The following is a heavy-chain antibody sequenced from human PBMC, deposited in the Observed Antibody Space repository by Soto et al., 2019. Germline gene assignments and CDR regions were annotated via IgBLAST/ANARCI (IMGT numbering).Heavy chain of an antibody. Sequence: SETLSLTCTVSGGSISNYYWSWIRQPPGKGLEGIGHIYYSGSTNYNPSLKSRVNKSVDTSKNQFSLKLSSVTAADMAVYYCARVSGYCSGGSCAPGWFDPWGQGTLVTVSS. CDR3: ARVSGYCSGGSCAPGWFDP. V-gene: IGHV4-59*01. J-gene: IGHJ5*02. D-gene: IGHD2-15*01. CDR1: GGSISNYY. CDR2: IYYSGST.